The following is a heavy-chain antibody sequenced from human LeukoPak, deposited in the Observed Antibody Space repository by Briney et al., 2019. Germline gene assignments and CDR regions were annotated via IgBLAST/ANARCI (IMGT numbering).Heavy chain of an antibody. J-gene: IGHJ3*02. Sequence: GGSLRLSCAASGFNFSTYAMTWVRQAPGKGLEWVSSISGSGDNTFFADPVKGRFTISRDNSKNTLYLQMNSLRAGDTAVYYCAKGYKIVVVTASPPDIWGQGSMVTVSS. V-gene: IGHV3-23*01. CDR1: GFNFSTYA. CDR3: AKGYKIVVVTASPPDI. CDR2: ISGSGDNT. D-gene: IGHD2-21*02.